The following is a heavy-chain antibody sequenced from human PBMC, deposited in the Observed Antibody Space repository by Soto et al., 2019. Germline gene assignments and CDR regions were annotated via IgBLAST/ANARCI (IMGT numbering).Heavy chain of an antibody. J-gene: IGHJ6*02. D-gene: IGHD3-22*01. CDR1: GDSVTSHY. Sequence: SETLSLACSFSGDSVTSHYLTWIRQSPEKGLEWIGYIHYTGFTHYNPPLKSRLTISVDTSKSQFSLQLTSVTVADTAVYYCAGGDYYHSSGYYFYYYTMDVWGQGTTVTVSS. CDR2: IHYTGFT. CDR3: AGGDYYHSSGYYFYYYTMDV. V-gene: IGHV4-59*02.